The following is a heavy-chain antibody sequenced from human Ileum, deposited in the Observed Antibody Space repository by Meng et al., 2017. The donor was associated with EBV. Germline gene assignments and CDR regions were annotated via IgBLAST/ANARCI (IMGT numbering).Heavy chain of an antibody. CDR2: IKSATVGGTT. Sequence: EADLLGSGGGLVKPGGSFRLFCAASGFAFSNAWMSWVRQAPGKGLEWVARIKSATVGGTTDYAAAVKGRFTISRDDSKNMVFLQMNSLKTEDTAVYYCVSSWSDPWGQGTLVTVSS. CDR3: VSSWSDP. J-gene: IGHJ5*02. V-gene: IGHV3-15*01. CDR1: GFAFSNAW.